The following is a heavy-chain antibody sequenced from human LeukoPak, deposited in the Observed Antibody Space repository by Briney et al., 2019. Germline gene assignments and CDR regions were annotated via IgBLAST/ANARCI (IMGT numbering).Heavy chain of an antibody. D-gene: IGHD6-19*01. Sequence: ASVKVSCKASGYTFTGYYMHWVRQAPGQVLEWMGWINPNSGGTNYAQKFQGWVTMTRDTSISTAYMELSRLRSDDTAVYYCARSSGWYSDDYFDYWGQGTLVTVSS. J-gene: IGHJ4*02. V-gene: IGHV1-2*04. CDR1: GYTFTGYY. CDR3: ARSSGWYSDDYFDY. CDR2: INPNSGGT.